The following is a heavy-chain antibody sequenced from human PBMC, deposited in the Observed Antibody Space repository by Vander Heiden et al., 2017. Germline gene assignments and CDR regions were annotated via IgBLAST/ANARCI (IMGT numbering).Heavy chain of an antibody. V-gene: IGHV1-69*06. CDR2: ISPSVGTA. J-gene: IGHJ4*02. Sequence: QVPLGQSGAEVKKPGSSVKVSCKASGGTCSSYSISWVRQAPGQGLEWMGGISPSVGTANYAQKFQGRVTITADKSTSTAYMELSSRRSEGTAVYYCAREGQWLVFDYWGQGPLVTVSS. CDR1: GGTCSSYS. CDR3: AREGQWLVFDY. D-gene: IGHD6-19*01.